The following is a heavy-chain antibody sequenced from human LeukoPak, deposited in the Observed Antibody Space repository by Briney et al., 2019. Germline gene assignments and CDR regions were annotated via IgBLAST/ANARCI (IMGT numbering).Heavy chain of an antibody. CDR1: GGSISSSSYY. J-gene: IGHJ4*02. CDR2: IYYSGST. CDR3: ARHGDIVVVPAAVYFDY. D-gene: IGHD2-2*01. V-gene: IGHV4-39*01. Sequence: PSETLSLTCTVSGGSISSSSYYWGWIRQPPGKGLEWIGSIYYSGSTYYNPFLKSRVTISVDTSKNQFSLKLSSVTAADTAVYYCARHGDIVVVPAAVYFDYWGQGTLVTVSS.